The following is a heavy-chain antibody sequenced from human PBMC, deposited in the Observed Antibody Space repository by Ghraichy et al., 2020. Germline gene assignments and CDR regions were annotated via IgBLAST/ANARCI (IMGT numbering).Heavy chain of an antibody. CDR1: GGSFTSYA. Sequence: SVKVSCKASGGSFTSYAIGWVRQAPGQGLEWMGGIIPIYGTANYAQKFQGRVTITADESTSTAYLELRSLRSEDTAVYYCARDRTEGISSWPDYYYYYMDVWGKGNTVNVSS. V-gene: IGHV1-69*13. J-gene: IGHJ6*03. CDR2: IIPIYGTA. CDR3: ARDRTEGISSWPDYYYYYMDV. D-gene: IGHD6-13*01.